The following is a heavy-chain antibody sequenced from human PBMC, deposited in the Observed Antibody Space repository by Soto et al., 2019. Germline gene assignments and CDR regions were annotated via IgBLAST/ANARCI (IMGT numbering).Heavy chain of an antibody. Sequence: QVQLVQSGAEVMKPGASVKVSCKASGYTFTTYAISWVRQAPGQGLEWMGWINAYNGNTNYAQKLQGRVTTTTDTSTTTAYMELRSLRSDDTAFYSSARDAPPQHYWRQGTLVTVSS. J-gene: IGHJ4*02. CDR2: INAYNGNT. CDR1: GYTFTTYA. CDR3: ARDAPPQHY. V-gene: IGHV1-18*01. D-gene: IGHD2-2*01.